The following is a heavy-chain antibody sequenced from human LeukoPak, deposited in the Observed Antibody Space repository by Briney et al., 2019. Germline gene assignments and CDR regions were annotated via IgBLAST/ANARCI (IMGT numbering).Heavy chain of an antibody. Sequence: PSETLSLTCTVSGGSISNYYWSWIRQPPGKGLEWGGYIFYSGSTNYNPSLKSRVTISVDTSKNQFSLRLSSVTAADTAVYYCARDLNPHYYGSGSYGPSYYYGMDVWGQGTTVTVSS. V-gene: IGHV4-59*01. J-gene: IGHJ6*02. CDR3: ARDLNPHYYGSGSYGPSYYYGMDV. D-gene: IGHD3-10*01. CDR1: GGSISNYY. CDR2: IFYSGST.